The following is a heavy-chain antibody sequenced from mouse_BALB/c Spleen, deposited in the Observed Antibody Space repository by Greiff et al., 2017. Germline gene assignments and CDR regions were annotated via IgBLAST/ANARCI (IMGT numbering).Heavy chain of an antibody. CDR2: INPGSGGT. CDR1: GYAFTNYL. V-gene: IGHV1-54*01. J-gene: IGHJ4*01. Sequence: VHLVESGAELVRPGTSVKVSCKASGYAFTNYLIEWVKQRPGQGLEWIGVINPGSGGTNYNEKFKGKATLTADKSSSTAYMQLSSLTSDDSAVYFCARSYGYYAMDYWGQGTSVTVSS. D-gene: IGHD1-2*01. CDR3: ARSYGYYAMDY.